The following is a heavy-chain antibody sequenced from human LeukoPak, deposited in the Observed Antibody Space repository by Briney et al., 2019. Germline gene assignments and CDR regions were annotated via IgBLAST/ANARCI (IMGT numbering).Heavy chain of an antibody. CDR3: ARSTVRGYSYGYLNYYYYMDV. V-gene: IGHV1-46*01. D-gene: IGHD5-18*01. J-gene: IGHJ6*03. Sequence: ASVKVSCKASGYTFTNYYMHWVRQAPGQGLEWMGIINPSGGSTNYAQKFQGRVTITADESTRTAYMELSSLRSEDTAVYYCARSTVRGYSYGYLNYYYYMDVWGKGTTVTISS. CDR1: GYTFTNYY. CDR2: INPSGGST.